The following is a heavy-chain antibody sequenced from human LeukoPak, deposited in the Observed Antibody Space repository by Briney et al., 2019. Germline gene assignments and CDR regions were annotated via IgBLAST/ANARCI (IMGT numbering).Heavy chain of an antibody. CDR2: IKQDGSEK. V-gene: IGHV3-7*01. CDR3: ARDPYCSSTSCYRDYYYYYGMDV. D-gene: IGHD2-2*02. Sequence: GGSLRLSCAASGFTFSSYWMSWVRQAPGKGLEWVANIKQDGSEKYYVDSVKGRFTISRDNAKNSLYLQMNSLRAEDTAVYYCARDPYCSSTSCYRDYYYYYGMDVWGQGTTVTVSS. CDR1: GFTFSSYW. J-gene: IGHJ6*02.